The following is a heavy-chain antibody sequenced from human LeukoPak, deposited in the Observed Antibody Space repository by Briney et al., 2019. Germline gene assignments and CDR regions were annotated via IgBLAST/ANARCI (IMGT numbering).Heavy chain of an antibody. J-gene: IGHJ5*02. CDR3: AKLVRRWLQLNQYNWFDP. CDR2: ISHSGST. CDR1: GYSIRSGYY. V-gene: IGHV4-38-2*02. Sequence: SETLSLTCTVSGYSIRSGYYWGWIRQPPGKGLEWIGSISHSGSTYYNPSLKSRLTISLDTSKNQFSLKLSSVTAADTAVYYCAKLVRRWLQLNQYNWFDPWGQGTLVTVSS. D-gene: IGHD5-24*01.